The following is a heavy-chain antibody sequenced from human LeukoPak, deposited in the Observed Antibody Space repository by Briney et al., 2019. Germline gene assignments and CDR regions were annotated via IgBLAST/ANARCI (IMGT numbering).Heavy chain of an antibody. Sequence: GGSLRLSCAASGFTSSSYAMSWVRQVPGKGLEWVSVISVSGDTTYYADSVKGRFTISRDNAKNSLYLQMNSLRAEDTAVYYCAGSGSYGLEYYYGMDVWGQGTTVTVSS. CDR2: ISVSGDTT. V-gene: IGHV3-23*01. CDR1: GFTSSSYA. J-gene: IGHJ6*02. CDR3: AGSGSYGLEYYYGMDV. D-gene: IGHD5-18*01.